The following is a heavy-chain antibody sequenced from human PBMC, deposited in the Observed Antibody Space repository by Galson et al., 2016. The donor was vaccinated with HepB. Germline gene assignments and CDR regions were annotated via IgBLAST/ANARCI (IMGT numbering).Heavy chain of an antibody. Sequence: SLRLSCAASGFTFSSYSMNWVRQAPGKGLEWVSSISSSSSYIYYADSVKGRFTISRDNAKNSLYPQMNSLRAEDTAVYYCARASGYNWNYLMIFNYFDYWGQGTLVTVSS. J-gene: IGHJ4*02. CDR1: GFTFSSYS. V-gene: IGHV3-21*01. CDR2: ISSSSSYI. D-gene: IGHD1-7*01. CDR3: ARASGYNWNYLMIFNYFDY.